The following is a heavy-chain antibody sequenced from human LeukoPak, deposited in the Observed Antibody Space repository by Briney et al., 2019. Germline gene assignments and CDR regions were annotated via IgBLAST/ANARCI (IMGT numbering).Heavy chain of an antibody. CDR1: GSIFSSYA. J-gene: IGHJ6*02. V-gene: IGHV3-23*01. CDR3: AKSAGPNFYNYYGMDV. D-gene: IGHD2/OR15-2a*01. CDR2: ISGSGGST. Sequence: PGGSLRLSCAASGSIFSSYAMNWVRQAPGKGLDWVSVISGSGGSTYNADSVRGRFSISRDNSKNTLYLQMNSLRAEDTAVYYCAKSAGPNFYNYYGMDVWGQGATVTVSS.